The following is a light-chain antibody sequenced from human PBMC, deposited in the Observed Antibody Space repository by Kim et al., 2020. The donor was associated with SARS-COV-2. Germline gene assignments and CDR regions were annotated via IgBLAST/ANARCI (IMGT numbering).Light chain of an antibody. J-gene: IGKJ4*01. V-gene: IGKV3-11*01. CDR3: HHRSAWPLT. Sequence: EIVLTQSPATLSLSPGERATLSCRASQSVSTYLAWYQQKPGQAPRLLIYDASNRATGIPARFSGSGSETDFTLTISSLEPEDFAVYYCHHRSAWPLTFGGGTKVEI. CDR2: DAS. CDR1: QSVSTY.